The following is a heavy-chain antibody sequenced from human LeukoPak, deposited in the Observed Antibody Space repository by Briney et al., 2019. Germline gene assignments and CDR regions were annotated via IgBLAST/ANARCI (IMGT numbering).Heavy chain of an antibody. Sequence: PSETLSLTCTVSGGSISSYYWSWIRQPPGKGLEWIGYIYYSGSTNYNPSLKSRVTISVDTSKNQFSLKLSSVTAADTAVYYCARDYDILTGYYYDAFDIWGQGTMVTVSS. CDR2: IYYSGST. V-gene: IGHV4-59*12. CDR1: GGSISSYY. J-gene: IGHJ3*02. CDR3: ARDYDILTGYYYDAFDI. D-gene: IGHD3-9*01.